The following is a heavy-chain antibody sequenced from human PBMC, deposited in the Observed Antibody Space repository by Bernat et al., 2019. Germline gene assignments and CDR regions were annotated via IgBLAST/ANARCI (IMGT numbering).Heavy chain of an antibody. CDR2: LSGSGEST. V-gene: IGHV3-23*01. D-gene: IGHD3-10*01. Sequence: EVQLLESGGGLVQPGGSLRLSCAASGFSFSNYAMNWVRQAPGKGLEWVSGLSGSGESTFYADSVRGRFTISRDNSKNTLYLQMNSLRAEDTALYYCAKGENKIGAWSYYFDQWGQGTLVTVSS. CDR1: GFSFSNYA. J-gene: IGHJ5*02. CDR3: AKGENKIGAWSYYFDQ.